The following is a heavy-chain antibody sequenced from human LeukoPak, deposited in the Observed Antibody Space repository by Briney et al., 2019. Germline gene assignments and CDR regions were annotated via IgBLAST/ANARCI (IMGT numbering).Heavy chain of an antibody. CDR2: IYPGDSDT. D-gene: IGHD3-3*01. CDR1: GYSFTSYW. J-gene: IGHJ6*03. V-gene: IGHV5-51*01. Sequence: GESLKISCKGSGYSFTSYWIGWVRQMPGKGLEWMGIIYPGDSDTRYSPSFQGHVTISADKSISTAYLQWSSLKASDTAMYYCARRVSTLDYDFWSGSMDVWGKGTTVTVSS. CDR3: ARRVSTLDYDFWSGSMDV.